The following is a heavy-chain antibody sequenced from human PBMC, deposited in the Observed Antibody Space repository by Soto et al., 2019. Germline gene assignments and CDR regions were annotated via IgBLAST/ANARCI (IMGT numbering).Heavy chain of an antibody. CDR3: ARDHLNDYGDDGFDY. Sequence: GGSLRLSCAASGFTFSSYSMNWVRQAPGKGLEWVSSISSSSSYTNYADSVKGRFTISRDNAKNSLYLQMNSLRAEDTAVYYCARDHLNDYGDDGFDYWGQGTLVTVSS. D-gene: IGHD4-17*01. CDR1: GFTFSSYS. J-gene: IGHJ4*02. V-gene: IGHV3-21*04. CDR2: ISSSSSYT.